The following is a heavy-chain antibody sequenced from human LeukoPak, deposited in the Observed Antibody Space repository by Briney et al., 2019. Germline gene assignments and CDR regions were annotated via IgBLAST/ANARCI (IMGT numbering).Heavy chain of an antibody. CDR2: INWNGGST. CDR3: ARDQSAAPAPTFFDY. V-gene: IGHV3-20*04. Sequence: PGGSLRLSCAASGFSFDDYGVNWVRQAPGKGLEWVSGINWNGGSTGYADSVRGRFTISRDNAKNSLYLQMNSLRAEDTALYYCARDQSAAPAPTFFDYWGQGTLVTVSS. J-gene: IGHJ4*02. D-gene: IGHD6-13*01. CDR1: GFSFDDYG.